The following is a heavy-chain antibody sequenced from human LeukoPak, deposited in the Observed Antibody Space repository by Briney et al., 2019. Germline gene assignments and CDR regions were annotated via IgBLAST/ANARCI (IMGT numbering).Heavy chain of an antibody. CDR2: IYYSGST. CDR3: ARGSLVVISRNYYYYYGMDV. Sequence: SETLSLTCTVSGGSISSYYWSWIRQPPGKGLEWIGYIYYSGSTNYNPSLKSRVTISVDTSKNQFSLKLSSVTAADTAVYYCARGSLVVISRNYYYYYGMDVWGQGTTVTVSS. CDR1: GGSISSYY. D-gene: IGHD3-22*01. V-gene: IGHV4-59*01. J-gene: IGHJ6*02.